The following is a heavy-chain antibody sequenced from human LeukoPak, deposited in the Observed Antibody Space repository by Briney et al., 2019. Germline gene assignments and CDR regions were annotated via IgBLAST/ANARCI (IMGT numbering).Heavy chain of an antibody. D-gene: IGHD2-8*01. V-gene: IGHV3-30-3*01. CDR3: AREFSVLMVYEAIDY. J-gene: IGHJ4*02. CDR1: GFTFSSYA. CDR2: ISYDGSNK. Sequence: PGGSLRLSCAASGFTFSSYAMHWVRQAPGKGLEWVAVISYDGSNKYYADSVKGRFTISRDNSKNTLYLQMNSLRAEDTAVYYCAREFSVLMVYEAIDYWGQGTLVTVSS.